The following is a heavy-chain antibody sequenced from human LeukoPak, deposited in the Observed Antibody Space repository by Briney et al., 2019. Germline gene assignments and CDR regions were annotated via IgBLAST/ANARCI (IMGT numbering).Heavy chain of an antibody. CDR3: ARERVSGSFDY. Sequence: PGGSLRLSCAASGFTFSDYYMTWIRQAPGKGLEWFSYISDSGTTKYYADSVTGRFTVSRDNAKNSLYLQMNSLRAEDTAVYYCARERVSGSFDYWGQGTLVSVSS. CDR1: GFTFSDYY. CDR2: ISDSGTTK. J-gene: IGHJ4*02. V-gene: IGHV3-11*01. D-gene: IGHD1-26*01.